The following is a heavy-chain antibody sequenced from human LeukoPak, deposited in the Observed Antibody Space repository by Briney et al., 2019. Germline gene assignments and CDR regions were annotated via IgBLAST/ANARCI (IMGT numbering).Heavy chain of an antibody. D-gene: IGHD3-10*01. CDR2: IYYSGST. CDR1: GGSISSSNYY. CDR3: ARDNYYGSGSYRGFDY. J-gene: IGHJ4*02. V-gene: IGHV4-39*07. Sequence: PSETLSLTYTVSGGSISSSNYYWGWIRQPPGKGLEWIGNIYYSGSTYYNPSLKSRITISVDTSKNQFSLKLSSVTAADTAVYYCARDNYYGSGSYRGFDYWGQGTLVTVSS.